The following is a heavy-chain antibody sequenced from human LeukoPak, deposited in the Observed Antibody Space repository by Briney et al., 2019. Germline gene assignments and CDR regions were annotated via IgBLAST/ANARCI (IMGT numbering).Heavy chain of an antibody. Sequence: GGSLRLSCAASGFTFSSYGMHWVRQAPGKGLEWVAFIRYDGSNKYYADSVKGRFTISRDNSKNTLYLQMNSLRAEDTAVYYCANTFGAYYYDSSGYRGSTALDYWGQGTLVTVSS. CDR1: GFTFSSYG. V-gene: IGHV3-30*02. CDR3: ANTFGAYYYDSSGYRGSTALDY. CDR2: IRYDGSNK. D-gene: IGHD3-22*01. J-gene: IGHJ4*02.